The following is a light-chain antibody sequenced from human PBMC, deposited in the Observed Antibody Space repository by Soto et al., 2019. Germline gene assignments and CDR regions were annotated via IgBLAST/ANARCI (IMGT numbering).Light chain of an antibody. CDR3: QQYVTAFRS. CDR1: QSISSW. V-gene: IGKV1-5*03. CDR2: KAS. Sequence: DIQMTQSPSTLSAYVGDRVTITCRASQSISSWLAWYQQKPGTAPKLLIYKASTLESGVPSRFSGSGSGTEFTLTISSLQPDDFATYYCQQYVTAFRSFGHGTKVYIK. J-gene: IGKJ1*01.